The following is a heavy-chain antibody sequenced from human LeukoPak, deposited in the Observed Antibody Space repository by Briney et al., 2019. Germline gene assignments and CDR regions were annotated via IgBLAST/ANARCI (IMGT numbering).Heavy chain of an antibody. CDR1: GFTFSSYA. J-gene: IGHJ4*02. Sequence: PGASLRLSCAASGFTFSSYAMGWVRQAPGKGLEWVSAISGRGGSTYYADSVKGRFTISRDNSKNTLYLQMNSLRAEDTAVYYCANRIAVAGGNYFDYWGQGTLVTVSS. D-gene: IGHD6-19*01. CDR3: ANRIAVAGGNYFDY. CDR2: ISGRGGST. V-gene: IGHV3-23*01.